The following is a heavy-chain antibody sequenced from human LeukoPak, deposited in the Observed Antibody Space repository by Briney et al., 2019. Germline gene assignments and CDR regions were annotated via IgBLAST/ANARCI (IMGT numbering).Heavy chain of an antibody. Sequence: ASVKVSCKASGYTFTSYYMHWVRQAPGQGLEWMGIINPSGGSASYAQKFQGRVTMTRDMSTSTVYMELSSLRSEDTAVYYCARFGSSRYYYYYMDVWGKGTTVTVSS. V-gene: IGHV1-46*01. J-gene: IGHJ6*03. CDR1: GYTFTSYY. CDR3: ARFGSSRYYYYYMDV. CDR2: INPSGGSA. D-gene: IGHD6-13*01.